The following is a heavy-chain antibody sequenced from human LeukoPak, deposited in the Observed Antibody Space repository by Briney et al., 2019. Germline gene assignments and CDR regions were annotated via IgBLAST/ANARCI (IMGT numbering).Heavy chain of an antibody. CDR2: IYYSGST. CDR1: GGSISSGGHY. J-gene: IGHJ4*02. V-gene: IGHV4-31*03. CDR3: ARDLVV. Sequence: SQTLSLTCSVSGGSISSGGHYWSWTRQHPGQGLEWIGYIYYSGSTYYNPSLKSRVNISMDTSKNQFSLKVNSVTAADTAVYYCARDLVVWGQGTLVTVSS. D-gene: IGHD2-15*01.